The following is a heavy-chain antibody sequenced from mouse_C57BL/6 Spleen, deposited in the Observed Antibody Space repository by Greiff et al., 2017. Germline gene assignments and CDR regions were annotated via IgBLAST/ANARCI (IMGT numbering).Heavy chain of an antibody. CDR3: AREGGYEGTGYAMDY. J-gene: IGHJ4*01. CDR2: IRNKANGYTT. V-gene: IGHV7-3*01. Sequence: EVQRVESGGGLVQPGGSLSLSCAASGFTFTDYYMSWVRQPPGKALEWLGFIRNKANGYTTEYSASVKGRFTISRDNSQSILYLQMNALRAEDSATYYCAREGGYEGTGYAMDYWGQGTSVTVSS. D-gene: IGHD2-2*01. CDR1: GFTFTDYY.